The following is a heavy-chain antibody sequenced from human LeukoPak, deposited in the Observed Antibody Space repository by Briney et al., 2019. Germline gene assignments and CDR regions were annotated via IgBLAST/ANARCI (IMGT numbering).Heavy chain of an antibody. CDR2: ISSSSSTI. CDR3: ATSPGYSGSTRTFDY. J-gene: IGHJ4*02. CDR1: GFTFSSYS. Sequence: GGSLRLSCAASGFTFSSYSMNWVRQAPGKGLEWVSYISSSSSTIYYADSVKGRFTISRDNAKNSLYLQMNSLRAEDTAVYYCATSPGYSGSTRTFDYWGQGTLVTVSS. V-gene: IGHV3-48*04. D-gene: IGHD1-26*01.